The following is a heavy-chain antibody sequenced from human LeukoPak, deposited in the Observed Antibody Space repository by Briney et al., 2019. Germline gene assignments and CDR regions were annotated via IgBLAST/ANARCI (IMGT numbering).Heavy chain of an antibody. CDR1: GGSINNYY. D-gene: IGHD2-15*01. CDR3: ARGRYCSADICSGGDAFDI. V-gene: IGHV4-4*07. Sequence: SETLSLTCTVSGGSINNYYWSWIRQPAGKGLEWIGRIYTRGSTNYNPSLKSRVTMSVDTSKNQFALKLSSVTAADTAVYYCARGRYCSADICSGGDAFDIWGQGTMVSVSS. CDR2: IYTRGST. J-gene: IGHJ3*02.